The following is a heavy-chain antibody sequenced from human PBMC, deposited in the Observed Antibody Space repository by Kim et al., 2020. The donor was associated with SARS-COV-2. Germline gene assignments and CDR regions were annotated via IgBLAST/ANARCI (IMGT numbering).Heavy chain of an antibody. D-gene: IGHD3-16*01. CDR3: TASLGDLYSLAF. J-gene: IGHJ4*02. V-gene: IGHV3-23*01. CDR2: IAAGGKTT. CDR1: GFTFSSYA. Sequence: GGSLRLSCAASGFTFSSYAMTWVRQAPGRGLEWVSHIAAGGKTTYSPTVRGRAAMSRDNSKKTVYLHLNNLRPDDTAFSFCTASLGDLYSLAFWGQGALV.